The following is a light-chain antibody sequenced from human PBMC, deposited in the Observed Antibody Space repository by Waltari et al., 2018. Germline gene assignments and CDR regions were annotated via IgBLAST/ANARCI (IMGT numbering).Light chain of an antibody. CDR2: DAS. J-gene: IGKJ1*01. CDR1: RDIKNY. Sequence: DIQMTQSPSSLSASVGDRVTITCQESRDIKNYLNWYQQKPGKAPKLLIYDASTLETGVPSRFSGSGSGTDFVFTISRLQPEDIATYYCQHYDGVPPWTFGQGTRVDFK. V-gene: IGKV1-33*01. CDR3: QHYDGVPPWT.